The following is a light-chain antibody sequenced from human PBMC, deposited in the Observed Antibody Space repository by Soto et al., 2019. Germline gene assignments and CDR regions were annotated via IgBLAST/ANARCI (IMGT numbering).Light chain of an antibody. CDR3: QPYNNWPLT. CDR1: QSISVT. V-gene: IGKV3-15*01. J-gene: IGKJ4*01. CDR2: DTS. Sequence: EIVFTQSPGTLSFSPGERATLSFRASQSISVTLSWYQQKPGQTPRLLIYDTSTRATGVPTRFSGSRSGAEFTLTINSLQSGDFAVYYCQPYNNWPLTFGGGTKVDIK.